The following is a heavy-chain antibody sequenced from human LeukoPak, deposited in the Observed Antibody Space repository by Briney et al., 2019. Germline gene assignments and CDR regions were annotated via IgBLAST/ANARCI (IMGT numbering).Heavy chain of an antibody. V-gene: IGHV4-4*02. J-gene: IGHJ4*02. CDR1: ADSINSLDS. Sequence: SETLSLTCTVSADSINSLDSWSWVRQPPGKGLEWIGEMYLSGTTHSNPSVKSRVTISIDKSKNQFFLNLSSVTAADTAVYYCAGLVGRYSSGLYYYYFDYWGQGTLVTVSS. CDR3: AGLVGRYSSGLYYYYFDY. D-gene: IGHD3-22*01. CDR2: MYLSGTT.